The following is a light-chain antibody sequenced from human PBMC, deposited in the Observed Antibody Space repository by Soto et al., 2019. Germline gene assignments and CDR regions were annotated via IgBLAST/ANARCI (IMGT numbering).Light chain of an antibody. Sequence: EIVMTQSPVTLSVSPGERATLSCTASQSVNNNVAWYQQKPGHTPRLLIYSASIGATGTPARFSGSGSGSDFALTISRLQSEDFAVYYCQQYNKWPLTFGPGTKVDIK. CDR2: SAS. CDR3: QQYNKWPLT. CDR1: QSVNNN. J-gene: IGKJ3*01. V-gene: IGKV3-15*01.